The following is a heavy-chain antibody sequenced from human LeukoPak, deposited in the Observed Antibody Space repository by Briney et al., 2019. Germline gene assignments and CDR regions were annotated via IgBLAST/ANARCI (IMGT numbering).Heavy chain of an antibody. CDR3: ARDSVEMATINYYYYGMDV. V-gene: IGHV3-48*04. D-gene: IGHD5-24*01. CDR1: GFTFNTAW. J-gene: IGHJ6*02. Sequence: GGSLRLSCAASGFTFNTAWMSWVRQAPGKGLEWVSYISSSSSTIYYADSVKGRFTISRDNAKNSLYLQMNSLRAEDTAVYYCARDSVEMATINYYYYGMDVWGQGTTVTVSS. CDR2: ISSSSSTI.